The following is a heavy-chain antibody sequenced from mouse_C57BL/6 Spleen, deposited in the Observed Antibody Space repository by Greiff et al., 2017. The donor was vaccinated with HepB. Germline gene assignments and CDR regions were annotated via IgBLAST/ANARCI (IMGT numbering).Heavy chain of an antibody. CDR2: INPNNGGT. D-gene: IGHD2-3*01. V-gene: IGHV1-26*01. J-gene: IGHJ1*03. CDR1: GYTFTDYY. Sequence: EVQLQQSGPELVKPGASVKISCKASGYTFTDYYMNWVKQSHGKSLEWIGDINPNNGGTSYNQKFKGKATLTVDKSSSTAYMELRSLTSEDSAVYYCASGDGYYDPYWYFDVWGTGTTVTVSS. CDR3: ASGDGYYDPYWYFDV.